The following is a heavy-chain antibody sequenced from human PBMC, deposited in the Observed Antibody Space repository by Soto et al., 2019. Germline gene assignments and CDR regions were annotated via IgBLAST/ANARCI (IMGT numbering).Heavy chain of an antibody. Sequence: LRLSCAASGFTFNTYGMHWVRQAPGKGLEWVAVISYDGSEKYYVDSVKGRFTISKDNSKNTLCLQMNSLRPEDTAVYYCAKSPNFYCSSPNCYKYYFDHWGQGTRVTVSS. CDR3: AKSPNFYCSSPNCYKYYFDH. J-gene: IGHJ4*02. V-gene: IGHV3-30*18. CDR1: GFTFNTYG. CDR2: ISYDGSEK. D-gene: IGHD2-2*02.